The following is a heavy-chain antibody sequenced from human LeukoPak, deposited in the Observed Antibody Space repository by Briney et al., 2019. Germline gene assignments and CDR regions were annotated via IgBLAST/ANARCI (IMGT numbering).Heavy chain of an antibody. Sequence: GGSLRLSCAASGFTFSSYAMNWVRQAPGKGLEWVSAISGSGGTTYYADSVKGRFTIPRDNSKNTLYLQMNTLRAEDTAIYYCAKDEEVSPCFFDYWGQGTLVTVSS. J-gene: IGHJ4*02. CDR2: ISGSGGTT. CDR3: AKDEEVSPCFFDY. CDR1: GFTFSSYA. V-gene: IGHV3-23*01.